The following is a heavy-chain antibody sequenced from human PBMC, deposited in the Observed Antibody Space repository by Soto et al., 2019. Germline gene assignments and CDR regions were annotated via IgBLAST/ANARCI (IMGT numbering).Heavy chain of an antibody. CDR1: GYSFTSYW. D-gene: IGHD3-10*01. CDR2: IYPGDSDT. V-gene: IGHV5-51*01. J-gene: IGHJ6*02. Sequence: GESLKISCKGSGYSFTSYWIGWVRQMPGKGLEWMGIIYPGDSDTRYSPSFQGQVTISADKSISNAYLQWSSLKASDTAMYYCARPGMYYYGSGSYEFYYGMDVWGQGTTVTVSS. CDR3: ARPGMYYYGSGSYEFYYGMDV.